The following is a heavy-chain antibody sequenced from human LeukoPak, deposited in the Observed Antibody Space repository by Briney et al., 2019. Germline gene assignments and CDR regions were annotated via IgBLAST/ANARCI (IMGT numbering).Heavy chain of an antibody. J-gene: IGHJ4*02. Sequence: SETLSLTCAVYGGSFSGYFWSWIRQSPGKGLEWIGDINHSGRTNYNPSFESRVTISVDSSKNQFSLTLSSVTAADTAVYYCARALSSSWPFDYWGQGTLVTVSS. CDR3: ARALSSSWPFDY. D-gene: IGHD6-13*01. V-gene: IGHV4-34*01. CDR1: GGSFSGYF. CDR2: INHSGRT.